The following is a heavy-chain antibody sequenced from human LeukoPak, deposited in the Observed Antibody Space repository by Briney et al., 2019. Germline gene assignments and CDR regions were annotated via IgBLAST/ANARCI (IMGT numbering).Heavy chain of an antibody. D-gene: IGHD3-22*01. CDR3: ARDSGPYYYDSSGQTAYYFDY. Sequence: SVKVSCKASGGTFSSYAISWVRQAPGQGLEWMGGIIPIFGTANYAQKFQGRVTITADGSTSTAYMELSSLRSEDTAVYYCARDSGPYYYDSSGQTAYYFDYWGQGTLVTVSS. J-gene: IGHJ4*02. V-gene: IGHV1-69*13. CDR2: IIPIFGTA. CDR1: GGTFSSYA.